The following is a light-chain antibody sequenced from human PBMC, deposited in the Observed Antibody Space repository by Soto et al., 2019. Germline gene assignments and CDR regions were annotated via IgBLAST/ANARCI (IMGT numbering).Light chain of an antibody. Sequence: EVVLTQSPGTLSLSPGEGATLSCRASQSVSSSYLAWYRQKPGQPPRLLIYATSTRATGIPDRFRGSGSGTDFPLTITRLEPEDFAVYYCQQYGNALVSFGQGTKLEI. V-gene: IGKV3-20*01. J-gene: IGKJ2*01. CDR3: QQYGNALVS. CDR2: ATS. CDR1: QSVSSSY.